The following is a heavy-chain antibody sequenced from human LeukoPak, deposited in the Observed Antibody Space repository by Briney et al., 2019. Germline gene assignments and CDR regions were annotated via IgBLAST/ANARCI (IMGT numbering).Heavy chain of an antibody. CDR2: INPSGGST. Sequence: ASVKVSCKASGYTFTGYYMHWVRQPPGQGLEWMGIINPSGGSTSYAQKFQGRVTMTRDMSTSTVYMELSSLRSEDTAVYYCARITGSYGYMHQYYFDYWGQGTLVTVSS. CDR1: GYTFTGYY. V-gene: IGHV1-46*01. J-gene: IGHJ4*02. D-gene: IGHD5-18*01. CDR3: ARITGSYGYMHQYYFDY.